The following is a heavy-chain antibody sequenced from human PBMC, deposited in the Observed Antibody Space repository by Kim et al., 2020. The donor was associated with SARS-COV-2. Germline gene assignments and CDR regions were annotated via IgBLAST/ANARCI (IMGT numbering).Heavy chain of an antibody. V-gene: IGHV4-34*01. CDR3: ARGLRYYYGSGSLLAKHNYYYYGMDV. D-gene: IGHD3-10*01. Sequence: SETLSLTCAVYGGSFSGYYWSWIRQPPGKGLEWIGEINHSGSTNYNPSLKSRVTISVDTSKNQFSLKLSSVTAADTAVYYCARGLRYYYGSGSLLAKHNYYYYGMDVWGQGTTVTVSS. CDR2: INHSGST. J-gene: IGHJ6*02. CDR1: GGSFSGYY.